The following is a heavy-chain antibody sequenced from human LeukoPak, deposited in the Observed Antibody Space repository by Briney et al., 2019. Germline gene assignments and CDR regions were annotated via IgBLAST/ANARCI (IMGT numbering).Heavy chain of an antibody. J-gene: IGHJ4*02. CDR3: ARGDGYIYSGMVTLNFFDS. D-gene: IGHD5-24*01. Sequence: SETLSLTCSVSGASITSDYWSWIRQPPGKGLEWIGYVHHSGTTKYNPSLNSRVTISMDTSKNQFSLKLSSVTAADTAFYFCARGDGYIYSGMVTLNFFDSWGRGTLVSVSS. V-gene: IGHV4-59*12. CDR2: VHHSGTT. CDR1: GASITSDY.